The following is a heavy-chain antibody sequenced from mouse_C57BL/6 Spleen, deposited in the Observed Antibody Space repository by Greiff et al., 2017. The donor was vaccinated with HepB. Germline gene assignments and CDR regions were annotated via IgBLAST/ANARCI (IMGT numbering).Heavy chain of an antibody. D-gene: IGHD4-1*01. V-gene: IGHV1-18*01. CDR1: GYTFTDYN. CDR2: INPNNGGT. Sequence: EVQLQQSGPELVKPGASVKIPCKASGYTFTDYNMDWVKQSHGKSLEWIGDINPNNGGTIYNQKFKGKATLTVDKSSSTAYMELRSLTSEDTAVYYCAREGGYLTGTLFAYWGQGTLVTVSA. J-gene: IGHJ3*01. CDR3: AREGGYLTGTLFAY.